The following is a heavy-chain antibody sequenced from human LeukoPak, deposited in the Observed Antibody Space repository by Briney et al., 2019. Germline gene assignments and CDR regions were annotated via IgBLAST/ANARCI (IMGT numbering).Heavy chain of an antibody. CDR1: GYTFTSYD. CDR2: MNPNSGNT. J-gene: IGHJ4*02. Sequence: ASVKVSRKASGYTFTSYDINWVRQATGQGLEWMGWMNPNSGNTGYAQKFQGRVTMTRNTSISTAYMELSSLRSEDTAVYYCAGTIVGALGYYFDYWGQGTLVTVSS. V-gene: IGHV1-8*01. CDR3: AGTIVGALGYYFDY. D-gene: IGHD1-26*01.